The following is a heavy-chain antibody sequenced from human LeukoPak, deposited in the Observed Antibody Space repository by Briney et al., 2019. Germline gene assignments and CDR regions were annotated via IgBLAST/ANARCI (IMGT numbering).Heavy chain of an antibody. V-gene: IGHV3-9*01. D-gene: IGHD2-15*01. CDR1: GFSFSNYA. CDR3: AKVSYSSLGYFDY. CDR2: ISWNSGNI. Sequence: PGGSLRLSCAASGFSFSNYAMSWVRQAPAKGLEWVSGISWNSGNISYADSVKGRFTISRDNAKNSLYLQMNSLRAEDTALYYCAKVSYSSLGYFDYWGQGTLVSVSS. J-gene: IGHJ4*02.